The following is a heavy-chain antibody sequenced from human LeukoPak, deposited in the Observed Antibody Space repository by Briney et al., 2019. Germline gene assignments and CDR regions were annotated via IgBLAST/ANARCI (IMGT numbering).Heavy chain of an antibody. V-gene: IGHV3-23*01. CDR1: GFTFSSYA. D-gene: IGHD6-13*01. CDR3: AKDTGQQLVGGFDY. CDR2: ISGSGGST. J-gene: IGHJ4*02. Sequence: GGSLRLSCAASGFTFSSYAMSWVRQAPGKGLEWVSAISGSGGSTYYADSVKGRFTISRDNSKNTLFLQMNSLRAGDTAVYYCAKDTGQQLVGGFDYWGQGTLVTVSS.